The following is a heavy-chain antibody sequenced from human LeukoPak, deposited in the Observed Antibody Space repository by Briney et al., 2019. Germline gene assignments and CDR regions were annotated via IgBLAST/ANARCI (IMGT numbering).Heavy chain of an antibody. J-gene: IGHJ4*02. CDR1: GGSISNYY. Sequence: PSETLSLTCSVSGGSISNYYWSWIRQPAGKGLEWIGRIYTSGSTNYNPSLKSRVTMSVDTSKNQFSLKLSSVTAADTAVYYCARDPTLGYSSAFDYWGQGTLVTVSS. CDR3: ARDPTLGYSSAFDY. CDR2: IYTSGST. D-gene: IGHD6-13*01. V-gene: IGHV4-4*07.